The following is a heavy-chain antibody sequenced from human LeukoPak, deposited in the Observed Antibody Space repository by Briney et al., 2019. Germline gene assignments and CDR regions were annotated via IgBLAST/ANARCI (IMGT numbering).Heavy chain of an antibody. CDR1: GGSISSGGYY. CDR2: IYYSGST. J-gene: IGHJ4*02. CDR3: ATASPSFYYGSGSQYFDY. V-gene: IGHV4-31*03. D-gene: IGHD3-10*01. Sequence: SQTLSLTCTVSGGSISSGGYYWSWIRQHPGKGLEWIGYIYYSGSTYYNPSLKSRLTISVDTSKNQFSLKLTSLTAADTAVYYCATASPSFYYGSGSQYFDYWGQGTLVTVSS.